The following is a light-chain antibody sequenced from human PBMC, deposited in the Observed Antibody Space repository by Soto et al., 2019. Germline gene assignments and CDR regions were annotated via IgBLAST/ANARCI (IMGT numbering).Light chain of an antibody. CDR1: QSTSGW. J-gene: IGKJ1*01. CDR3: QQYNKYPCT. CDR2: KAS. Sequence: DIHITQSPSTLSASVRDGVTITCRASQSTSGWLAWYQQKPGKAPKLLIYKASSLESGATSRFSGSGSGKEFTLPISSLQADDLATYYCQQYNKYPCTFGQGTKVEIK. V-gene: IGKV1-5*03.